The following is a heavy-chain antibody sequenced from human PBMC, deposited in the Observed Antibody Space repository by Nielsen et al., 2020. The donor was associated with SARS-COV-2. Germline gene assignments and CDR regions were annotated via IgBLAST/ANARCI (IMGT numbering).Heavy chain of an antibody. J-gene: IGHJ3*02. Sequence: SVKVSCKASGGTFSSYAISWVRQAPGQGLEWMGRIIPILGIANYAQKFQGRVTITADKSTSTAYMELSSLRSEDTAVYYCARDDSPYCSSTSCYGREDAFDIWGQGTMVTVSS. D-gene: IGHD2-2*01. CDR2: IIPILGIA. V-gene: IGHV1-69*04. CDR1: GGTFSSYA. CDR3: ARDDSPYCSSTSCYGREDAFDI.